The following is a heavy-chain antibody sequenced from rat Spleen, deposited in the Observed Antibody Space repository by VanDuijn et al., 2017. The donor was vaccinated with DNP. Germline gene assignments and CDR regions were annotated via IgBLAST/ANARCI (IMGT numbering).Heavy chain of an antibody. V-gene: IGHV5-31*01. D-gene: IGHD1-4*01. CDR2: ISNDGGST. CDR1: GFIFRNYW. Sequence: EVQLVESGGGPVQPGRSLKLSCVASGFIFRNYWMTWIRQAPGKGLEWVATISNDGGSTYYRDSVKGRFTISRDDARSALYLQMDSLRSEDTATYYCASRPPPTRGPFDYWGQGVMVTVSS. J-gene: IGHJ2*01. CDR3: ASRPPPTRGPFDY.